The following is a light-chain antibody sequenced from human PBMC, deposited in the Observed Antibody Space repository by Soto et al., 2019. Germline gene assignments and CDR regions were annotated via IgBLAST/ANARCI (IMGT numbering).Light chain of an antibody. V-gene: IGKV1-5*03. Sequence: DIHMTQSPSTLSASVRGRITIPCPARQRYYGRLAWDQQKPRKAPNLLLYKTSNLETGGPSRFSGSGSGTEFTLTTSSLQPDHFATYYCQHYNDYSWTFGQGTKVEIK. J-gene: IGKJ1*01. CDR3: QHYNDYSWT. CDR2: KTS. CDR1: QRYYGR.